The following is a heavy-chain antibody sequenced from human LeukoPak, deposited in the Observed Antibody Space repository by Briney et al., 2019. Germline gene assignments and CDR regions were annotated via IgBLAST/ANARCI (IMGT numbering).Heavy chain of an antibody. J-gene: IGHJ6*03. CDR2: INPSGGST. CDR1: GFTFTNYN. D-gene: IGHD2-2*01. V-gene: IGHV1-46*01. Sequence: GASVKVSCKASGFTFTNYNLHWVRQAPGQGLEWMGIINPSGGSTSYAQKFQGRVTMTRDMSTSTVYMELSSLRSEDTAVYYCARGEGDIVVVPAAPYMDVWGKGTTVTVSS. CDR3: ARGEGDIVVVPAAPYMDV.